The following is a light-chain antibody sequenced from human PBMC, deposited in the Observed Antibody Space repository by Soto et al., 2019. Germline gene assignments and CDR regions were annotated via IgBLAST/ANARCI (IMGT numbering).Light chain of an antibody. CDR2: AAS. CDR1: QNISSS. Sequence: DIQMTQSPSSLPASVGDRVTITCRASQNISSSLNWYQQKPGKAPKLLIYAASTLQGGVPSRFSGSGSVTDFALTISSLQPEDFASYYCQHSSTFGQGTKVEIK. J-gene: IGKJ2*01. V-gene: IGKV1-39*01. CDR3: QHSST.